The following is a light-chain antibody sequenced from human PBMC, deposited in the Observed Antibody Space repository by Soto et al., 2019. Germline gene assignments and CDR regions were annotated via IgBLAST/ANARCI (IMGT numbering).Light chain of an antibody. V-gene: IGLV1-47*02. CDR1: SXNIGSNY. Sequence: QSVLTQPPSASGTPGQRVTIFCSGSSXNIGSNYVYWYQQLPGTAPKLLIYSNNQRPSGVPDRFSGSKSGTSASLAISGLRSEDEADYYCAAWDESLSGFYVFGTGTKVTVL. J-gene: IGLJ1*01. CDR3: AAWDESLSGFYV. CDR2: SNN.